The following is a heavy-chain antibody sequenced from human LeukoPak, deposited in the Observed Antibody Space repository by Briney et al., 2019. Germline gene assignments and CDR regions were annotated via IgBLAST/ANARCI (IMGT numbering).Heavy chain of an antibody. V-gene: IGHV3-48*02. J-gene: IGHJ4*02. CDR2: ISSGSRTI. CDR3: ARGSITGHRDFDN. D-gene: IGHD1-20*01. Sequence: PGGSLRLSCAASGFTFSSYSMNWVRQAPGKGLEWISYISSGSRTIYYADFVKGRFTVSRDNAKNSLYLQMRSLRDEDTAVYYCARGSITGHRDFDNWGQGTLVTVSS. CDR1: GFTFSSYS.